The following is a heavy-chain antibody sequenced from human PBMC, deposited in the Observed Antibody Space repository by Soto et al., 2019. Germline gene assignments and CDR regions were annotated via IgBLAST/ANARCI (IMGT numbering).Heavy chain of an antibody. J-gene: IGHJ4*02. Sequence: PGGSLRLSCAASGFTFSRYAMSWVRQAPGKGLEWVSAISGSGGSTYYADSVKGRFTISRDNAKNTLYLQMNSLRAEDTAVYYCARVDGPTVETMFFDYWGQGIPVTVSS. V-gene: IGHV3-23*01. D-gene: IGHD5-12*01. CDR2: ISGSGGST. CDR3: ARVDGPTVETMFFDY. CDR1: GFTFSRYA.